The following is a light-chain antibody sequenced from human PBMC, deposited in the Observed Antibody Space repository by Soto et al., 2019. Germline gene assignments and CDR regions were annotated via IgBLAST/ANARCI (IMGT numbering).Light chain of an antibody. CDR2: GAS. V-gene: IGKV3-20*01. CDR3: QQYCNSPST. CDR1: QSVSNNY. J-gene: IGKJ5*01. Sequence: ETVLTQSPGTLSLSPGERATLSCRASQSVSNNYLAWYLQKPGQAPRLLIYGASSRATGIPDRFSGSGSGTDFTLTITRLEPEDFAVYYCQQYCNSPSTFGQGTRLEI.